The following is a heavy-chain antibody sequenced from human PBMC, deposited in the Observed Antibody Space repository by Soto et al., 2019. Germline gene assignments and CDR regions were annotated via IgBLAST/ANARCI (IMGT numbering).Heavy chain of an antibody. CDR3: VRAGSTWLAYY. CDR1: GFTFSRYG. J-gene: IGHJ4*02. Sequence: GSLRLSCAASGFTFSRYGMHWVRQAPGKRLEWVSVISNGGSNIYYADSVKGRFTISRDNSKNTLYLQMNSLRDEDTALYYCVRAGSTWLAYYWGLGTLVTVSS. V-gene: IGHV3-33*01. D-gene: IGHD5-12*01. CDR2: ISNGGSNI.